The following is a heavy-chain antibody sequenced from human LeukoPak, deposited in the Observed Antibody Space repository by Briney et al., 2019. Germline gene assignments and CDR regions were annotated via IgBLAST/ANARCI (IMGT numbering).Heavy chain of an antibody. CDR3: AKASFEEWLANYYYYYMDV. CDR2: ISGSGGTT. D-gene: IGHD6-19*01. J-gene: IGHJ6*03. Sequence: GGSLRLSCAASGFTFSRYALTWVRQAPGKGLDWVSAISGSGGTTYYANSERGRFTISRDNSKNTLYLQMNSLRADDTAAYYCAKASFEEWLANYYYYYMDVWGKGTTVTVSS. CDR1: GFTFSRYA. V-gene: IGHV3-23*01.